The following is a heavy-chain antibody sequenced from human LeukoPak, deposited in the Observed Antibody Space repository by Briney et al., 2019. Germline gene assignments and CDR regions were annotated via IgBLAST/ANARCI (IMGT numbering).Heavy chain of an antibody. J-gene: IGHJ3*02. D-gene: IGHD6-19*01. CDR1: GYSFTNYW. V-gene: IGHV5-51*01. Sequence: GESLKISCKGSGYSFTNYWIGWVRQMPGKGLEWMGIIYPADSDTRYSPSFLGQVTISADKSISTAHLQWSSLKASDTAMYYCARRQWPPNDAFDIWGQGTMVTVSS. CDR3: ARRQWPPNDAFDI. CDR2: IYPADSDT.